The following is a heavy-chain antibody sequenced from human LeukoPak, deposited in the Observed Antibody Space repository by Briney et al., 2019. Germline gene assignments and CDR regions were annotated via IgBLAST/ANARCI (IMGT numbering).Heavy chain of an antibody. V-gene: IGHV1-18*01. CDR3: ARVLSSGLNLPGIAAAGIDY. D-gene: IGHD6-13*01. CDR2: ISAYNGNT. J-gene: IGHJ4*02. Sequence: VSVKVSCKASGYTFTSYGISWVRQAPGQGLEWMGWISAYNGNTNYAQKLQGRVTMTTDTSTSTAYMELRSLRSDDTAVYYCARVLSSGLNLPGIAAAGIDYWGQGTLVTVSS. CDR1: GYTFTSYG.